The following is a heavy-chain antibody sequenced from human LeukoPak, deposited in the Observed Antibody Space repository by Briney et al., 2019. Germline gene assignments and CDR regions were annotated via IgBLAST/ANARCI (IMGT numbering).Heavy chain of an antibody. Sequence: SETLSLTCAVSGGSISSGGYSWSWIRQPPGKGLEWIGYIYHSGSTYYNPSLKSRVTISVDRSKNRFSLKLSSVTAADTAVYYCARVWLLHAFDIWGQGTMVTVSS. J-gene: IGHJ3*02. D-gene: IGHD3-22*01. V-gene: IGHV4-30-2*01. CDR3: ARVWLLHAFDI. CDR1: GGSISSGGYS. CDR2: IYHSGST.